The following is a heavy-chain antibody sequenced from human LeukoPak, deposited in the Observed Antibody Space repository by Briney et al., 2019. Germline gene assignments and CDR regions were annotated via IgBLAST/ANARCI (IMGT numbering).Heavy chain of an antibody. Sequence: GASVKVSCKASGYTFPGYYMHWVRQAPGQGLEWMGWINPNSGGTNYAQKFQGRVTMTRDTSISTAYMELSRLRSDDTAVYYCARATYYYGSGTYWFDPWGQETLVTVSS. V-gene: IGHV1-2*02. CDR2: INPNSGGT. J-gene: IGHJ5*02. CDR3: ARATYYYGSGTYWFDP. CDR1: GYTFPGYY. D-gene: IGHD3-10*01.